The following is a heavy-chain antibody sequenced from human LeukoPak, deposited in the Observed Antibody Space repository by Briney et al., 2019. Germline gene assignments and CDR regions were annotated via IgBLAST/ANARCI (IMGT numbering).Heavy chain of an antibody. Sequence: SETLSLTCAVYGGSFSGYYWSWIRQPPGKGLEWIGEINHSGSTNYNPSLKSRVTISVDTSENQFSLKLSSVTAADTAVYYCARVPSWNDFWSGNWWFDPWGQGTLVTVSS. D-gene: IGHD3-3*01. CDR1: GGSFSGYY. V-gene: IGHV4-34*01. CDR3: ARVPSWNDFWSGNWWFDP. CDR2: INHSGST. J-gene: IGHJ5*02.